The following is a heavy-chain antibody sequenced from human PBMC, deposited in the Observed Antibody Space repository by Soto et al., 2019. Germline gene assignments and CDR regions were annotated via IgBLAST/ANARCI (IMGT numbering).Heavy chain of an antibody. Sequence: SVKVSCKASGGTFSTYAFSWVRQAPGQGLEWMGVIIPIFGTANYAQKFQGRVTITADESTNTAYMELSSLRSEDTAVYFCARDYDDSSGYFSGWGQGTLVTVSS. CDR2: IIPIFGTA. CDR3: ARDYDDSSGYFSG. V-gene: IGHV1-69*13. J-gene: IGHJ4*02. D-gene: IGHD3-22*01. CDR1: GGTFSTYA.